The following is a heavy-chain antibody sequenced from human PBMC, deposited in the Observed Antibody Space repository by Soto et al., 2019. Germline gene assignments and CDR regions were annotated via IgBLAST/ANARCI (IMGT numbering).Heavy chain of an antibody. CDR1: GFTFSSYA. CDR2: ISSNGGST. CDR3: VKDRTGERYSFLEWLLNHWFDP. J-gene: IGHJ5*02. Sequence: GGSLRLSCSASGFTFSSYAMHWVRQAPGKGLEYVSAISSNGGSTYYADSVKGRFIISRDNSKNTLYLQKSSLRAEDTAVYYCVKDRTGERYSFLEWLLNHWFDPWGQGTLVTVSS. V-gene: IGHV3-64D*08. D-gene: IGHD3-3*01.